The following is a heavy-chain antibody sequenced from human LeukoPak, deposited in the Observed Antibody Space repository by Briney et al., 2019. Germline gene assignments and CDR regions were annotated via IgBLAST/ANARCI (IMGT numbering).Heavy chain of an antibody. CDR3: TTHSVTVTGTHF. CDR2: IKSNTNGGTS. V-gene: IGHV3-15*07. CDR1: GFTFTNAW. D-gene: IGHD6-19*01. J-gene: IGHJ4*01. Sequence: GGSLRLSCVASGFTFTNAWMTWVRQSPGMGLERVGRIKSNTNGGTSDCAAPVKGRFAISRDDSRNTLYLQMNSLKPEDTAMYYCTTHSVTVTGTHFWGQGALVTVSS.